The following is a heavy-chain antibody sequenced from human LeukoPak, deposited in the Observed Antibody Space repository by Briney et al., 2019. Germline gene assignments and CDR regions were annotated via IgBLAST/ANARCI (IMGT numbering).Heavy chain of an antibody. CDR1: GYTFTDYY. D-gene: IGHD6-13*01. CDR2: INPNGGGT. V-gene: IGHV1-2*02. Sequence: ASVKVSFKASGYTFTDYYMHWVRQAPGQGLEWMGWINPNGGGTNYAQKSQGRVTMTTDTSISTAYMEVSRLRSDDTAVYYCARVRIGQQLDKYYYYAMDVWGQGTTVTVSS. CDR3: ARVRIGQQLDKYYYYAMDV. J-gene: IGHJ6*02.